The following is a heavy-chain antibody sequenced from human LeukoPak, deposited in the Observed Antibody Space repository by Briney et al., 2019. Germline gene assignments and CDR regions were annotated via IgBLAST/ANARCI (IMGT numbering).Heavy chain of an antibody. CDR2: ISSSSSYI. D-gene: IGHD6-19*01. V-gene: IGHV3-21*01. CDR3: AGDWIAVAGGLDY. Sequence: PGGSLRLSCAASGFTFSSYSMNWVRQAPGEGLGWVSSISSSSSYIYYADSVKGRFTISRDNAKNSLYLQMNSLRAEDTAVYYCAGDWIAVAGGLDYWGQGTLVTVSS. CDR1: GFTFSSYS. J-gene: IGHJ4*02.